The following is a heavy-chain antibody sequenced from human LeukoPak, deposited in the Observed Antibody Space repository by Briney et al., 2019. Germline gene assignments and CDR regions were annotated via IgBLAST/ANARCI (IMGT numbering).Heavy chain of an antibody. CDR1: GFTFSSYS. Sequence: PGGSLRLSCAASGFTFSSYSMNWVRQAPGKGLEWVSSISSSSSYIYYADSVKGRFTISRDNAKNSLYLQMNSLRAEDTAVYYCARRYSGTYYFDYWGQGTLVTVSS. CDR2: ISSSSSYI. CDR3: ARRYSGTYYFDY. V-gene: IGHV3-21*01. D-gene: IGHD1-26*01. J-gene: IGHJ4*02.